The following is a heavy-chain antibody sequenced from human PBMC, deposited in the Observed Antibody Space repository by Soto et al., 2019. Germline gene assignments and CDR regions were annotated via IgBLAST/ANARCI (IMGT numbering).Heavy chain of an antibody. Sequence: SETLSLTCTVSGGSISSSSYYWGWIRQPPGKGLEWIGSIYYSGSTYYNPSLKSRVTISVDTSKNQFSLKLNSVTAADTAVYYCASTLGGIAAAGRAYNWFDPWGQGTLVTVSS. CDR1: GGSISSSSYY. CDR3: ASTLGGIAAAGRAYNWFDP. V-gene: IGHV4-39*01. CDR2: IYYSGST. J-gene: IGHJ5*02. D-gene: IGHD6-13*01.